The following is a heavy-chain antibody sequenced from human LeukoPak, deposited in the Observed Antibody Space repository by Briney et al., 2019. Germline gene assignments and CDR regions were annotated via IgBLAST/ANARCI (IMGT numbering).Heavy chain of an antibody. CDR2: INAGNGNT. J-gene: IGHJ5*02. CDR1: GYTFTSYA. D-gene: IGHD6-19*01. Sequence: ASVKVSCKASGYTFTSYAMHWVRQAPGQRLEWMGWINAGNGNTKYSQKFQGRVTITRDTSASTAYMELSSLRSEDTAVYYCARGLGGIAVFDPWGQGTLVTVSS. V-gene: IGHV1-3*01. CDR3: ARGLGGIAVFDP.